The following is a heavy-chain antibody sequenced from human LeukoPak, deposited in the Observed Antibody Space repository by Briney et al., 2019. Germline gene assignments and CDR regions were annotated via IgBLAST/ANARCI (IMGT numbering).Heavy chain of an antibody. D-gene: IGHD3-22*01. CDR2: INHRGST. V-gene: IGHV4-34*01. CDR3: ARGKRRTYYYDSSGYYYDLRWFDP. Sequence: SETLSLTCAVYGGSFSGSYWSWIRQPPLKGLEWIGEINHRGSTNYNPSLKSRVTISVDTSKNQFSLKLSSVTTADTAVYYCARGKRRTYYYDSSGYYYDLRWFDPWGQGTLVTVSS. J-gene: IGHJ5*02. CDR1: GGSFSGSY.